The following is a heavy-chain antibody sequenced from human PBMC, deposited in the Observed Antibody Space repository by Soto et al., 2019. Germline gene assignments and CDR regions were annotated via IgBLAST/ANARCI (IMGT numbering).Heavy chain of an antibody. J-gene: IGHJ4*02. Sequence: QVQLQESGPGLVKPSETLSLTCTVSGGSVSSGSYYWSWIRQPPGKGLEWIGYIYYSGSTNYNPPLKSRVTISVDTSKNQFSLKLSSVTAADTAVYYCARGLADYWGQGTLVTVSS. CDR2: IYYSGST. CDR3: ARGLADY. CDR1: GGSVSSGSYY. V-gene: IGHV4-61*01.